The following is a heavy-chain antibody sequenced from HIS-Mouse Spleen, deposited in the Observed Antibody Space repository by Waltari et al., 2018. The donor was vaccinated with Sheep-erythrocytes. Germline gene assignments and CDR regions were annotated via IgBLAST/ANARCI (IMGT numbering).Heavy chain of an antibody. D-gene: IGHD3-22*01. CDR2: IYYSGST. CDR1: GGSISSSSYY. Sequence: QLQLQESGPGLVKPSETLSLTCTVSGGSISSSSYYWGWIRQPPGKGLEWIGSIYYSGSTYYNPSLKSRVTISVDTSKNQFSLKLSSVTAGDTAVYYCARLYYYDSSGYYFDYWGQGTLVTVSS. J-gene: IGHJ4*02. V-gene: IGHV4-39*01. CDR3: ARLYYYDSSGYYFDY.